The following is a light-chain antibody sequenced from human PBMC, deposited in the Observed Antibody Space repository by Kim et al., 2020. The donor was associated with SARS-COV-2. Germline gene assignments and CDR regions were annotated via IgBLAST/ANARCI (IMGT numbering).Light chain of an antibody. CDR2: GAS. V-gene: IGKV3-20*01. CDR1: QTVISSF. CDR3: QQYDTSPYT. J-gene: IGKJ2*01. Sequence: EIVLTQSPGTLSLSPGERATLSCRTSQTVISSFLGWYQQKPGQAPRLLIYGASDRATGVPDRFSGSGSGTDFTLTISRLEPEDCAVYYCQQYDTSPYTCGQGNKLEI.